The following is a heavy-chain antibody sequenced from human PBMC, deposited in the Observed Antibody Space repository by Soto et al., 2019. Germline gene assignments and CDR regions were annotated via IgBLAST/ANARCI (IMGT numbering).Heavy chain of an antibody. CDR1: GNTFTNFG. CDR3: ARVIPGAEACFDP. Sequence: QGQLVQSGAEVKKPGASVKVSCTASGNTFTNFGVTWVRQAPGQGLEWMGWISAYTDDPNYAQKFQGRVTMTIDTSTSTAYLDVRSVTSYYTAVYYCARVIPGAEACFDPWGQGTLVTVSS. J-gene: IGHJ5*02. V-gene: IGHV1-18*01. CDR2: ISAYTDDP. D-gene: IGHD2-2*01.